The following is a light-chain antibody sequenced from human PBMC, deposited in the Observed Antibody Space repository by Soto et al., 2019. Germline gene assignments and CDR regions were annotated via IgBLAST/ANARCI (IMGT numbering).Light chain of an antibody. V-gene: IGKV3-11*01. CDR1: QSVSSY. J-gene: IGKJ4*01. CDR2: DAS. Sequence: EIVLTQSPATLSLSPGERATLSCRASQSVSSYLAWSQQKPGQAPRLLIYDASNRATGIAARFSGSGSGTVFTLTITSLEPEDFAIYYCQQRSNWPPVTFGGGTKVEIK. CDR3: QQRSNWPPVT.